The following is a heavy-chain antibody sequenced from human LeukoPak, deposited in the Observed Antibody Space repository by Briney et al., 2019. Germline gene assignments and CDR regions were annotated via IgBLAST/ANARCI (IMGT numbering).Heavy chain of an antibody. Sequence: GGSLRLSCAASGFTFSSYAMSWVRQAPGKGLEWVSAISGSGGSTYYADSVKGRFTISRDNSKNTLYLQMNSLRAEDTAVYYCAKFKLVPAAMPGGWFDPWGQGTLVTVSS. V-gene: IGHV3-23*01. CDR3: AKFKLVPAAMPGGWFDP. CDR1: GFTFSSYA. J-gene: IGHJ5*02. D-gene: IGHD2-2*01. CDR2: ISGSGGST.